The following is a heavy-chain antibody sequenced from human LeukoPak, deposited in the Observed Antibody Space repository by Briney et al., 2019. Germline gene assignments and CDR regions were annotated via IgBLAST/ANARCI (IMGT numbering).Heavy chain of an antibody. CDR2: INWSVTSA. D-gene: IGHD2-2*01. CDR1: GFTFDDYA. J-gene: IGHJ6*02. Sequence: TGGSLRLSCAASGFTFDDYAMIWVRQRPGRGLEWVSSINWSVTSADYADSVKARFTISRDNAKNSLYLQMNSLRGEDTAFYHCARGLAGCSSSSCLPYGVDVWGQGTTVTVSS. CDR3: ARGLAGCSSSSCLPYGVDV. V-gene: IGHV3-20*01.